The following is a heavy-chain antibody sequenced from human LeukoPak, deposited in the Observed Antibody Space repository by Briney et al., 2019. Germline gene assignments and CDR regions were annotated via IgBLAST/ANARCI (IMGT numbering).Heavy chain of an antibody. CDR1: GYTFTGYY. CDR2: INPNSGGT. Sequence: ASVKVSCKASGYTFTGYYMHWVRQAPGQGLEWMGWINPNSGGTKYAQKFQGRVTMTRDTSISTVYMELKRLRSDDTAVYYCARGLRGSPAFDYWGQGTLVTVSS. CDR3: ARGLRGSPAFDY. J-gene: IGHJ4*02. V-gene: IGHV1-2*02. D-gene: IGHD2-2*01.